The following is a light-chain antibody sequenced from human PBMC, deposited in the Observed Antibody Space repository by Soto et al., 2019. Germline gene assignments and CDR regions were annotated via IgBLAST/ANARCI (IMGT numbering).Light chain of an antibody. Sequence: EIVLTQSPGTLSLSPGERATLSCRASQSVSSSYLAWYQQKPGQAPRLLIYGASSRATGIPDRFSGSGAGTDFALTLSRRGPEDFAVYYWQQSGSSPPFTFGPRTKVDIK. CDR2: GAS. CDR3: QQSGSSPPFT. J-gene: IGKJ3*01. V-gene: IGKV3-20*01. CDR1: QSVSSSY.